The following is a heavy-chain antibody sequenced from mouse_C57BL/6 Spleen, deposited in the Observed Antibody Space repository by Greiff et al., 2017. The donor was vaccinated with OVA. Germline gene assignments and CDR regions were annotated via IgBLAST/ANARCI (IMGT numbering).Heavy chain of an antibody. CDR2: IDPSDSYT. V-gene: IGHV1-69*01. CDR3: ARTGPITTVVAYYFDY. Sequence: VQLQQPGAELVMPGASVKLSCKASGYTFTSYWMHWVKQRPGQGLEWIGEIDPSDSYTNYNQKFKGKSTLTVDKSSSTAYMQLSSLTSEDSAVYYCARTGPITTVVAYYFDYWGQGTTRTVSS. CDR1: GYTFTSYW. D-gene: IGHD1-1*01. J-gene: IGHJ2*01.